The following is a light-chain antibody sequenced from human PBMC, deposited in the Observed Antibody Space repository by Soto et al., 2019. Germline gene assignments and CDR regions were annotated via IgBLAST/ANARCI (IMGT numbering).Light chain of an antibody. V-gene: IGKV1-39*01. J-gene: IGKJ4*01. Sequence: DIQMTQSPSSLSASVGDRVTITCRASQSSSSYLNWYQQKPGKAPKLLIYAASSLQSGVPSRFSGSGSGTDFNLTNSSLQPEDFATYYCQQSYSIPITFGGGTKVEIK. CDR2: AAS. CDR1: QSSSSY. CDR3: QQSYSIPIT.